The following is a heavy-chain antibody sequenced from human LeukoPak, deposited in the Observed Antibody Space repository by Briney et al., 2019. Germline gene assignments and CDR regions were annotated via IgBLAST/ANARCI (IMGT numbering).Heavy chain of an antibody. Sequence: PSETLSLTCTVSGGSITGSSYYWGWIRQPPGKGLDLIGTIYYRGDTYYNPSLQSRVTISLDTSKNQFSLKLSSVTAADTAVYYCARIPYYGSGSYYPRWDWFDPWGQGTLVTVSS. D-gene: IGHD3-10*01. CDR1: GGSITGSSYY. CDR3: ARIPYYGSGSYYPRWDWFDP. CDR2: IYYRGDT. J-gene: IGHJ5*02. V-gene: IGHV4-39*01.